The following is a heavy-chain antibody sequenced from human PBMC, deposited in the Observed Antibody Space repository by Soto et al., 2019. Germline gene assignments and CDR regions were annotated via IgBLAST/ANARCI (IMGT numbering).Heavy chain of an antibody. Sequence: GGSLRLSCAASGFTFSSYAMSWVRQAPGKGLEWVSAISGSGGSTYYADSVKGRFTISRDNSKNTLYLQMNSLRAEDTAVYYCAKAGVRYYDSSDPFDYWGQGTLVTVSS. CDR3: AKAGVRYYDSSDPFDY. CDR1: GFTFSSYA. D-gene: IGHD3-22*01. V-gene: IGHV3-23*01. CDR2: ISGSGGST. J-gene: IGHJ4*02.